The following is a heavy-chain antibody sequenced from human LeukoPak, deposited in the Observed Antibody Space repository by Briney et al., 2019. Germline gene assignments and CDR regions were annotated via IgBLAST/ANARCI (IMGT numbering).Heavy chain of an antibody. V-gene: IGHV1-2*02. CDR1: GYTFTGYY. D-gene: IGHD1-1*01. J-gene: IGHJ3*02. CDR3: ARGGADYNWNAKDAFDI. Sequence: GASVKVSCKASGYTFTGYYMHWVRQAPGQGLEWMGWINPNSGGTNYAQKFQGRVTMTRDTSISTAYMELSRLRSDDTAVYYCARGGADYNWNAKDAFDIWGQGTMVTVSS. CDR2: INPNSGGT.